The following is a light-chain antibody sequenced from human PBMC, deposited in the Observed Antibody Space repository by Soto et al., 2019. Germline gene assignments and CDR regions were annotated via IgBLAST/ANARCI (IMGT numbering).Light chain of an antibody. CDR3: QQYVTPPIT. V-gene: IGKV3-20*01. Sequence: ENVLTQSPGTLSLSPGERATLSCRASQTVSSYLTWYQQRPGQAPRLLISGASRRATGIPDRFSGSGSGTDYALTIRGLDPEDLALYYCQQYVTPPITFGQGPRREIK. CDR2: GAS. CDR1: QTVSSY. J-gene: IGKJ5*01.